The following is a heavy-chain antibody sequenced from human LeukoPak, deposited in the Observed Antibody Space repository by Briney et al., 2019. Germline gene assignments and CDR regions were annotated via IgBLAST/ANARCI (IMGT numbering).Heavy chain of an antibody. CDR3: ARDHSARQWLADY. J-gene: IGHJ4*02. CDR2: ISSSGGAM. D-gene: IGHD6-19*01. Sequence: GRSLRLPCAASGFAFNSYDMNWVRQAPGKGLEWISFISSSGGAMYYADSVRGRFTSSRDNAKNSLYLEMNSLRAEDTAVYYCARDHSARQWLADYWGQGTLVTVSS. CDR1: GFAFNSYD. V-gene: IGHV3-48*03.